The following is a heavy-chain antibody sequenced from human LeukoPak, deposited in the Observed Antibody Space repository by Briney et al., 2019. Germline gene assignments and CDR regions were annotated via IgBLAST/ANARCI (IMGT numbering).Heavy chain of an antibody. Sequence: PGGSLRLSCAASGFTFDDYAMHWVRQAPGKGLEWVSGISWNSGSIGYADSVKGRFTISRDNAKNSLYLQMNSLRAEDTAVYYCAKDTEYNWNYVGAFDIWGQGTMVTVSS. CDR2: ISWNSGSI. CDR3: AKDTEYNWNYVGAFDI. V-gene: IGHV3-9*01. D-gene: IGHD1-7*01. J-gene: IGHJ3*02. CDR1: GFTFDDYA.